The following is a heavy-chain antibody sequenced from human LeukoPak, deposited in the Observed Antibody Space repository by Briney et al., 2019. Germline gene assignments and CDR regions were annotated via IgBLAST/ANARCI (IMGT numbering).Heavy chain of an antibody. CDR3: AKDIALEDTGIDI. V-gene: IGHV3-9*01. D-gene: IGHD2-15*01. CDR2: ISWNSGSI. Sequence: GGSLRLSCAASGFTFDDYAMHWVRQAPGKGLEWVSGISWNSGSIGYADSVKGRFAISRDNAKNSLYLQMNSLRAEDTALYYCAKDIALEDTGIDIWGQGTMVTVSS. CDR1: GFTFDDYA. J-gene: IGHJ3*02.